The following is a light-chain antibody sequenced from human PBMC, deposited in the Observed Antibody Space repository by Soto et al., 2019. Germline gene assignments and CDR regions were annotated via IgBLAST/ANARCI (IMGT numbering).Light chain of an antibody. CDR3: QQNLSAPLT. CDR2: GAS. Sequence: IQICHSVSSLPAFTGNRVTITRRASQDISSFLAWYRQTPGKDPKLLVSGASALQSGVPSRFSGSGSGTDFTLTIGSLQPEDFATYYCQQNLSAPLTFGQGTRLEIK. V-gene: IGKV1-27*01. CDR1: QDISSF. J-gene: IGKJ5*01.